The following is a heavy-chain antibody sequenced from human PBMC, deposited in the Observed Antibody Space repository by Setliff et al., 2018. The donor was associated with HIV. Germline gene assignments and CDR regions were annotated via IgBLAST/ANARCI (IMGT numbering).Heavy chain of an antibody. J-gene: IGHJ6*03. CDR1: GYTFTNYD. V-gene: IGHV1-8*02. D-gene: IGHD2-8*01. CDR3: ARARTDYYARGRRSHYYIDV. CDR2: MNPDSRNT. Sequence: SVKVSCKPSGYTFTNYDINWVRQAAGQGLEWMGWMNPDSRNTGYAQRFEGSVTMTCDTSIITAYMELNNMKFEDTAVYYCARARTDYYARGRRSHYYIDVWARGATVTVSS.